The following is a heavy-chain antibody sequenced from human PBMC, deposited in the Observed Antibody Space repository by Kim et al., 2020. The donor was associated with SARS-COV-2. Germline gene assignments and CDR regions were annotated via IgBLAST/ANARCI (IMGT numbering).Heavy chain of an antibody. CDR1: GFTFSTYS. J-gene: IGHJ4*02. CDR3: AKHLADDSSGYYGPIIDY. CDR2: SSSSSSYK. V-gene: IGHV3-21*01. Sequence: GGSLRLSCAASGFTFSTYSMNWVRQAPGKGLEWVSSSSSSSSYKYYADSVKGRFTISRENAKNSLYLQMNSLRAEDTAVYYCAKHLADDSSGYYGPIIDYWGQGTLVTVSS. D-gene: IGHD3-22*01.